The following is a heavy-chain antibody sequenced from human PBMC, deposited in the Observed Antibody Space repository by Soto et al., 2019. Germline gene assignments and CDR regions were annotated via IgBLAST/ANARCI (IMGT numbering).Heavy chain of an antibody. Sequence: PGESLKISFKGSGYSITSNWIGWVRQMPGKGLEWMGIIYPGDSDTRYSPSFQGQVTISADKSISTAYLQWSSMKASDTAMYYCARDLFGSGYGMDVWGQGTTVTVSS. CDR2: IYPGDSDT. CDR1: GYSITSNW. D-gene: IGHD3-10*01. CDR3: ARDLFGSGYGMDV. V-gene: IGHV5-51*01. J-gene: IGHJ6*02.